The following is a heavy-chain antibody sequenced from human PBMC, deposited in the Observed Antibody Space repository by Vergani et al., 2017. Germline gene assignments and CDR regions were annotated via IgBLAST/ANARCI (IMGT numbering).Heavy chain of an antibody. CDR1: GGSFTSYH. CDR2: IDHTGRP. Sequence: QVQLQQWGAGLLKPSETLSLTCAVYGGSFTSYHWTWIRQSPGEGLEWVGDIDHTGRPDYNPSLKGRLTMSVDKSRNQFSLTLNSVTATDTAIYFCARVNTETNGHLYYYYYMDVWGQGTAVTVS. V-gene: IGHV4-34*01. J-gene: IGHJ6*03. CDR3: ARVNTETNGHLYYYYYMDV. D-gene: IGHD4-11*01.